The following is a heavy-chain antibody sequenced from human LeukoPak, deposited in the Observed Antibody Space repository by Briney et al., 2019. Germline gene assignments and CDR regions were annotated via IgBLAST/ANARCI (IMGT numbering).Heavy chain of an antibody. CDR3: AKDLYGDYPAGNCAFDI. CDR2: ISWNSGSI. D-gene: IGHD4-17*01. CDR1: GFTFDDYA. Sequence: GGSLRLSCAASGFTFDDYAMHWVRQAPGKGLEWVSGISWNSGSIGYADSVKGRFTISRDNAKNSLYLQMNSLRAEDMALYYCAKDLYGDYPAGNCAFDIWGQGTMVTVSS. V-gene: IGHV3-9*03. J-gene: IGHJ3*02.